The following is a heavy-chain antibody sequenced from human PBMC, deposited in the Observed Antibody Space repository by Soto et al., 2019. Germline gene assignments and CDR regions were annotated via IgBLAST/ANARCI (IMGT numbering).Heavy chain of an antibody. CDR1: GGSISSYY. CDR3: ARAGKYSSSWYEPFDY. CDR2: IYYSGST. J-gene: IGHJ4*02. Sequence: SETLSLTCTVSGGSISSYYWSWIRQPPGKGLEWIGYIYYSGSTNYNPSLKSRVTISVDTSKNQFSLKLSSVTAADTAMYYCARAGKYSSSWYEPFDYWGQGTLVTVSS. V-gene: IGHV4-59*01. D-gene: IGHD6-13*01.